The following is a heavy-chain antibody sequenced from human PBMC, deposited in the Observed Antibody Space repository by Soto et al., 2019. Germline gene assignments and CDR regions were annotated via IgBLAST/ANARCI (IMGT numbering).Heavy chain of an antibody. CDR3: ARETRVELQVLDP. J-gene: IGHJ5*02. Sequence: SETLSLTCAVSGGSISSSNWWSWVRQPPGKGLEWIGEIYHSGSTNYNPSLKSRVTISVDKSKNQFSLKLSSVTAADTAVYYCARETRVELQVLDPWGQGTLVTVSS. D-gene: IGHD1-7*01. CDR2: IYHSGST. CDR1: GGSISSSNW. V-gene: IGHV4-4*02.